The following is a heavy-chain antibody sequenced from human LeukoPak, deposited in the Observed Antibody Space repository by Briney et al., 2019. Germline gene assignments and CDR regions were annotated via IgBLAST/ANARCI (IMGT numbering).Heavy chain of an antibody. CDR3: ARDFMGIAVAGRGITFDY. CDR2: ISYDGSNK. Sequence: PGRSLRLSCAASGFTFSSYAMHWVRQAPGKGLEWVAVISYDGSNKYYADSVKGRFTISRDNSKNTLYLQMNSLRAEDTAVYYCARDFMGIAVAGRGITFDYWGQGTLVTVSS. CDR1: GFTFSSYA. D-gene: IGHD6-19*01. J-gene: IGHJ4*02. V-gene: IGHV3-30*04.